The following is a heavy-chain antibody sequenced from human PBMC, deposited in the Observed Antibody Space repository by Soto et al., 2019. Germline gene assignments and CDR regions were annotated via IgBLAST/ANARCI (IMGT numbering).Heavy chain of an antibody. CDR2: ISGSGGST. Sequence: WGSLRLSCAASGFTFISYAISCFGHSPFKWREWVSAISGSGGSTYYADSVKGRFTISRDNSKNTLYLQMNSLRAEDTAVYYCAKDVVPAAIRFRVVGATYFDYWGQGTLVTVSS. CDR1: GFTFISYA. D-gene: IGHD2-2*02. J-gene: IGHJ4*02. V-gene: IGHV3-23*01. CDR3: AKDVVPAAIRFRVVGATYFDY.